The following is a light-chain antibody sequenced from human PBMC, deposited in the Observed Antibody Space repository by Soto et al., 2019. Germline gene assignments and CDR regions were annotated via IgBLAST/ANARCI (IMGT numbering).Light chain of an antibody. CDR3: QQYGSSPRT. Sequence: EIVLTQSPGTLSLSPGEGATLSCRASQSVNSTYLAWYQQKPGQAPRLLIYGASSRATGIPDRFSGSGSGTDFTLTISRLEPEDFVVYYCQQYGSSPRTFGQGTKVEIK. CDR1: QSVNSTY. CDR2: GAS. J-gene: IGKJ1*01. V-gene: IGKV3-20*01.